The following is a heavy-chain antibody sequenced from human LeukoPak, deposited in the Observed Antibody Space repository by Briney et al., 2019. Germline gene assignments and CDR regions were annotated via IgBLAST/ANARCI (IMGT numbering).Heavy chain of an antibody. CDR3: ARVRGDALYVEY. D-gene: IGHD3-10*01. CDR2: IYYSGST. Sequence: SETLSLTCTVSGASISSGDYYWTWIRQPPGKGLEWIGYIYYSGSTYYNPSLKSRVTISVGTSKNQFSLNLSSVTAADRAVYYCARVRGDALYVEYWGQGTLVTVSS. J-gene: IGHJ4*02. V-gene: IGHV4-30-4*01. CDR1: GASISSGDYY.